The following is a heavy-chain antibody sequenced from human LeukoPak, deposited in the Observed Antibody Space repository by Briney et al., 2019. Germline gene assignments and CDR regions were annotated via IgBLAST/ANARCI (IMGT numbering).Heavy chain of an antibody. CDR2: ISGSGGST. CDR3: AKVQIVVVVAALPPRGWYFDL. CDR1: GFTFSSYA. Sequence: GGSLRLSCAASGFTFSSYAMSWVRQAPGKGLEWVSAISGSGGSTYYADSVKGRFTISRDNSKNTLYLQMNSLRAEDTAVYYCAKVQIVVVVAALPPRGWYFDLWGRGTLVTVSS. V-gene: IGHV3-23*01. D-gene: IGHD2-15*01. J-gene: IGHJ2*01.